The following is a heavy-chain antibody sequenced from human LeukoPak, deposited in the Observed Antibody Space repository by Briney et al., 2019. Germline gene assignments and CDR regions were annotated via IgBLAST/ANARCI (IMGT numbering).Heavy chain of an antibody. V-gene: IGHV1-18*04. CDR2: ISAYNGNT. CDR3: ARCSRYYYGSGSYYNSDDAFDI. D-gene: IGHD3-10*01. CDR1: GYTFTSYG. Sequence: GASVKVSCKASGYTFTSYGISWVRQAPGQGLEWMGWISAYNGNTNYAQKLQGRVTMTTDTSTSTAYMELRSLRSDDTAVYCCARCSRYYYGSGSYYNSDDAFDIWGQGTMVTVSS. J-gene: IGHJ3*02.